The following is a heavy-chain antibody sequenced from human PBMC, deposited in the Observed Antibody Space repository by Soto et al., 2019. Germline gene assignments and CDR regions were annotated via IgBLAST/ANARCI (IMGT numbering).Heavy chain of an antibody. V-gene: IGHV3-33*08. CDR2: IWYDGSNK. CDR3: ARGAVYDSPRAFDI. J-gene: IGHJ3*02. Sequence: SLRLSCAASGFGLSDHYMDWVRQAPGKGLEWVAVIWYDGSNKYYADSVKGRFTISRDNSKNTLYLQMNSLRAEDTAVYYCARGAVYDSPRAFDIWGQGTMVTVSS. CDR1: GFGLSDHY. D-gene: IGHD3-22*01.